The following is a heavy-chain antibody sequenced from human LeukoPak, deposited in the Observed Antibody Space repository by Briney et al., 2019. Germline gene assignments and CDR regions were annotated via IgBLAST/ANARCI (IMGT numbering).Heavy chain of an antibody. V-gene: IGHV3-48*03. D-gene: IGHD4-23*01. Sequence: GGSLRLSCAASGFTLSSYDMNWVRQAPGKGLEWVSYISSSGSTIYYADPVKGRFTISRDNANHSLYLQMNSLRAEDTAVYYCARDYGGTNGFDYWGQGTLVTVSS. CDR2: ISSSGSTI. CDR1: GFTLSSYD. J-gene: IGHJ4*02. CDR3: ARDYGGTNGFDY.